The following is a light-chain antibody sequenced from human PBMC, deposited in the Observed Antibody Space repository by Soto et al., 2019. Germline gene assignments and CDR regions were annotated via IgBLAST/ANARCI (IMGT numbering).Light chain of an antibody. V-gene: IGKV1-5*01. J-gene: IGKJ4*01. CDR3: HEYSGYELT. CDR2: DAS. Sequence: FQMPQSPSTLSASVGDRVTITCRASQSISTWLAWYQQKPGRAPKLLMFDASNLQSGVPSRFSGSGSGTEFTLTINSLKQDDLATYYCHEYSGYELTLGGGTKVDIK. CDR1: QSISTW.